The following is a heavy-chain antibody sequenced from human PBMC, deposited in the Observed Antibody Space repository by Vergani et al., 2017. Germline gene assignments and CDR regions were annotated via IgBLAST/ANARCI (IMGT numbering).Heavy chain of an antibody. Sequence: QVQLVQSGAEVKKPGASVKVSCKASGYTFTSYAMHWVRQAPGQRLEWMGWINAGNGNTKYSQKFQGRVTITRDTSASTAYMELSSLRSEDTAVYYCAREGFYDYVWGSYRLRGGYYFDYWGQGTLVRVSS. D-gene: IGHD3-16*02. J-gene: IGHJ4*02. CDR3: AREGFYDYVWGSYRLRGGYYFDY. CDR2: INAGNGNT. V-gene: IGHV1-3*01. CDR1: GYTFTSYA.